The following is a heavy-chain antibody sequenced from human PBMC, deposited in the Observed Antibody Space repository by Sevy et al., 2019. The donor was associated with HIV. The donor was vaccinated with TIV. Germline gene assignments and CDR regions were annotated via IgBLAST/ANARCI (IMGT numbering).Heavy chain of an antibody. CDR2: IYHSGRT. J-gene: IGHJ4*02. V-gene: IGHV4-30-2*01. CDR1: GGSISSGGYS. Sequence: SETLSLTCAVSGGSISSGGYSWSWIRQPPGKGLEWIGYIYHSGRTYYNPSLKSRVTISVDRSKNQFSLKLSSVTAADTAVYYCARSITIFGVVKPYYFDYWGQGTLVTVSS. D-gene: IGHD3-3*01. CDR3: ARSITIFGVVKPYYFDY.